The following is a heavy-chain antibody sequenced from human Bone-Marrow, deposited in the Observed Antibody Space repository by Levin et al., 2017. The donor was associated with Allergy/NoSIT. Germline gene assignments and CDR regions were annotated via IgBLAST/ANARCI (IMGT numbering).Heavy chain of an antibody. Sequence: GESLKISCATSGFDFSDYWMNWVRQAPGKGLEWVANMRGDGREKNYVGSLRGRFSISRDNTKNSLFLQLNSLRVEDTGVYYCARGPSEYAVTTSYYLDFWGQGTLVTVSS. D-gene: IGHD4-17*01. CDR2: MRGDGREK. V-gene: IGHV3-7*04. CDR1: GFDFSDYW. J-gene: IGHJ4*02. CDR3: ARGPSEYAVTTSYYLDF.